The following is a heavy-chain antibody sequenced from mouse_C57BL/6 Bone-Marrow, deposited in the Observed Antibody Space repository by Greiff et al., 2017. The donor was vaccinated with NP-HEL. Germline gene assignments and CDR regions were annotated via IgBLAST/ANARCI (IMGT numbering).Heavy chain of an antibody. CDR2: INPNNGGT. D-gene: IGHD1-1*01. CDR3: ARRYYGSSYPDY. CDR1: GYTFTDYN. J-gene: IGHJ2*01. Sequence: EVKLVESGPELVKPGASVKIPCKASGYTFTDYNMDWVKQSHGKSLEWIGDINPNNGGTIYNQKFKGKATLTVDKSSSTAYMELRSLTSEDTAVYYCARRYYGSSYPDYWGQGTTLTVSS. V-gene: IGHV1-18*01.